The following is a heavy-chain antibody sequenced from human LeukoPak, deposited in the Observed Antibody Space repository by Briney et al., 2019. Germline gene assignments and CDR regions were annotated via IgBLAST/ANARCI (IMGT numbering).Heavy chain of an antibody. CDR1: GFTVSSNY. V-gene: IGHV3-66*01. CDR2: IYSGGST. D-gene: IGHD5-12*01. Sequence: GSLRLSCAASGFTVSSNYMSWVRQAPGKGLEWVSVIYSGGSTYYADSVKGRFTISRDNSKNTLYLQMNSLRAEDTAVYYCARSGYNVPFDYWGQGTLVTVSS. J-gene: IGHJ4*02. CDR3: ARSGYNVPFDY.